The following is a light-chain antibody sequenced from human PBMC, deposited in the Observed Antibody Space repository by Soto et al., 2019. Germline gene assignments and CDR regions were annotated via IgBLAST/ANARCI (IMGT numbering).Light chain of an antibody. CDR1: QGISSA. Sequence: AIQLTQSPSSLSASVGDRVTITCRASQGISSAVAWYQQKPEKAPQLLIYDAFNLESGVPSRFSGSGSGTDFTLTISSLQPEDLATYYCLQFNNYPRTFGGGTKVEIK. J-gene: IGKJ4*01. CDR3: LQFNNYPRT. V-gene: IGKV1D-13*01. CDR2: DAF.